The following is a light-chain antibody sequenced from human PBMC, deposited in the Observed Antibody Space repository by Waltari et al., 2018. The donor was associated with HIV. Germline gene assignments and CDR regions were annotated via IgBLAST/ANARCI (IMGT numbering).Light chain of an antibody. V-gene: IGKV3-20*01. J-gene: IGKJ1*01. CDR2: GAS. CDR1: QSVSSSY. CDR3: QQYGSSSWT. Sequence: ETVLTQSPGTLSLSPGERATLSCRASQSVSSSYLAWYQHRPGQAPRLLIYGASSRATGIPDRFGGSGSGTDFTLTISRLEPEDFAVYYCQQYGSSSWTFGQGTKVDIK.